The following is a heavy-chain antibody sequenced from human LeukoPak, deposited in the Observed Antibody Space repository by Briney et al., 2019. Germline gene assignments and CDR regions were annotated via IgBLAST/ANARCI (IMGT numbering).Heavy chain of an antibody. Sequence: GGSQRLSCAASGFSLSAFWMTWVRQAPGKGLEWVANINRDGSQKNHVDSVEGRFTISRDNAKNSLYLQMNSLTAEDTAVYYCASEGYDILTGYFDYWGQGTLVTVSS. CDR1: GFSLSAFW. CDR2: INRDGSQK. J-gene: IGHJ4*02. CDR3: ASEGYDILTGYFDY. D-gene: IGHD3-9*01. V-gene: IGHV3-7*01.